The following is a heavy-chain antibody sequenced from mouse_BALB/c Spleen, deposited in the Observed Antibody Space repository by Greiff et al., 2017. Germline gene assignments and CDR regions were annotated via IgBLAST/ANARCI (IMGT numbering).Heavy chain of an antibody. J-gene: IGHJ3*01. Sequence: EVKLMESGGGLVKPGGSLKLSCAASGFTFSSYAMSWVRQTPEKRLEWVASISSGGSTYYPDSVKGRFTISRDNARNILYLQMSSLRSEDTAMYYCARGYGALGYRFAYWGQGTLVTVSA. CDR1: GFTFSSYA. V-gene: IGHV5-6-5*01. D-gene: IGHD1-1*02. CDR3: ARGYGALGYRFAY. CDR2: ISSGGST.